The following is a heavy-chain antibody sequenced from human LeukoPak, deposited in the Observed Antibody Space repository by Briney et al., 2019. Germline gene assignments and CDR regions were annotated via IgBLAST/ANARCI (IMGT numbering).Heavy chain of an antibody. D-gene: IGHD2-2*01. CDR1: GFTFSSYA. V-gene: IGHV3-23*01. CDR2: ISGSGGST. Sequence: GGSLRLSCAASGFTFSSYAMSWVRQAPGKGLECVSAISGSGGSTYYADSVKGRFTISRDNSRNTLYLQMNSLRAEDTAVYYCAKDPDIVVVPAAIWFYPWGQGTLVTVSS. J-gene: IGHJ5*02. CDR3: AKDPDIVVVPAAIWFYP.